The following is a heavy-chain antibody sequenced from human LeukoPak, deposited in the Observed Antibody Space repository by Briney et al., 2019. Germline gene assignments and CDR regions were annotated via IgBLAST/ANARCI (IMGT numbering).Heavy chain of an antibody. V-gene: IGHV3-7*01. J-gene: IGHJ4*02. D-gene: IGHD5-12*01. CDR3: ARDRKVYGVATSRFDY. Sequence: PGGSLSLSCAASGFTFSSYWLSWVRQAPGKGLEWVANIKQDGSEKYYVDSVKGRFTISRDNAKNSLYLQMNSLRAEDTAVYYCARDRKVYGVATSRFDYWGQGTLVTVSS. CDR1: GFTFSSYW. CDR2: IKQDGSEK.